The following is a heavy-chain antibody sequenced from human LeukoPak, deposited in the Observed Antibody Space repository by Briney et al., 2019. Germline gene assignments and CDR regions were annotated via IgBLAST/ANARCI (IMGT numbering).Heavy chain of an antibody. J-gene: IGHJ5*02. CDR3: ARLPAGGNSSPAVTWFDP. V-gene: IGHV5-51*01. CDR2: IYPGDSDT. CDR1: GYSFTNYW. D-gene: IGHD6-13*01. Sequence: GESLKISCKGSGYSFTNYWIGWVRQMPGKGLEWMGIIYPGDSDTRYGPSFQGQVTISAGKSISTAYLQWSSLKASDTAMYYCARLPAGGNSSPAVTWFDPWGQGTLSPSPQ.